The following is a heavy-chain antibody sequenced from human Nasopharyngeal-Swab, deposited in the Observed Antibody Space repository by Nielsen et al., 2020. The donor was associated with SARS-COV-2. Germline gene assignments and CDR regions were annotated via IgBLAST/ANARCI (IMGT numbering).Heavy chain of an antibody. J-gene: IGHJ3*02. CDR3: ARDRWEPGMNKKDDAFDI. CDR2: IKQDGSEK. CDR1: GFTFSYYW. V-gene: IGHV3-7*01. D-gene: IGHD1-14*01. Sequence: GESLKISCAASGFTFSYYWMSWVRQAPGKGLEWVANIKQDGSEKYYVDSVKGRFTISRDNAKNSLYLQMNSLRAEDTAVYYCARDRWEPGMNKKDDAFDIWGQGTMVTVSS.